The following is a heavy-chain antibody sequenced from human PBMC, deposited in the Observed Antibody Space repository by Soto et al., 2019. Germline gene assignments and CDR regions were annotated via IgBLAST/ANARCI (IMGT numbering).Heavy chain of an antibody. Sequence: GGSLRLSCAASGFRFSTYAMSWFRQAPGKGLEWVSSISSSGGTTNYADSVKGRFTISRDNAKNSLYLQMNSLRAEDTAVYYCAREGDSGYDYDAFDIWGQGTMVTVSS. CDR1: GFRFSTYA. CDR3: AREGDSGYDYDAFDI. D-gene: IGHD5-12*01. J-gene: IGHJ3*02. CDR2: ISSSGGTT. V-gene: IGHV3-23*01.